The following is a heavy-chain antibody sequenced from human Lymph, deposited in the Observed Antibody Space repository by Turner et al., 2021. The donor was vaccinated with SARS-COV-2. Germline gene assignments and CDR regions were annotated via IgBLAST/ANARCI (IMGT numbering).Heavy chain of an antibody. D-gene: IGHD3-3*01. CDR3: ARDVERYNDFWSGYSGGYGLDV. V-gene: IGHV1-2*02. CDR2: INPNSGGT. CDR1: GYTFTGYY. J-gene: IGHJ6*02. Sequence: QVQLVQSGAEVKKPWASVKVSCKASGYTFTGYYMHWVRQAAGQGLEWMGWINPNSGGTNYAQKFQGRVTMTRDTSISTAYMELSRLRSDDTAVYYCARDVERYNDFWSGYSGGYGLDVWGQGTTVTVSS.